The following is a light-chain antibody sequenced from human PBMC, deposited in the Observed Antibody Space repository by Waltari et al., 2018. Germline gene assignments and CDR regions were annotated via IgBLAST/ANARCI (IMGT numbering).Light chain of an antibody. V-gene: IGKV1D-13*01. J-gene: IGKJ2*03. CDR3: QQGNDYPYS. CDR1: QGISSY. Sequence: AIQMSQSPSSLSTSVGDRVTITCRASQGISSYLSWFQQRPGKAPKLLIYNTKSLASGVPSRFSGSGSGTEFTLTISSLQPEDSAIYYCQQGNDYPYSFGLGTKVEIK. CDR2: NTK.